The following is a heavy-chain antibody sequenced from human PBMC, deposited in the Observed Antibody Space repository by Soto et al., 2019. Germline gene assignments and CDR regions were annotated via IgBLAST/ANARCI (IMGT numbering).Heavy chain of an antibody. V-gene: IGHV3-23*01. CDR1: GFTVSSHA. Sequence: EVQVLESGGGLVQPGGSLRLSCEGSGFTVSSHAMTWIRQAPGKGPEWVSTVTADGGTYYADSVKGRFAMSRDTSENTLYLQMNSLGAEDTAAYYCATHVCCSGGSCQYDAFAIRGQGTMVTVSS. CDR3: ATHVCCSGGSCQYDAFAI. CDR2: VTADGGT. J-gene: IGHJ3*02. D-gene: IGHD2-15*01.